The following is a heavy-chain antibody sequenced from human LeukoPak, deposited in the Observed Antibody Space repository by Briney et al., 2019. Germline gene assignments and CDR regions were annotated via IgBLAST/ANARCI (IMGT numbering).Heavy chain of an antibody. CDR3: AKGNRDSSGFYYYYGMDV. V-gene: IGHV3-9*01. CDR2: ISWNSKNI. J-gene: IGHJ6*02. CDR1: GFTFVDYA. D-gene: IGHD3-22*01. Sequence: PGRSLRLSCAASGFTFVDYAMFWVRQAPGKGLEWVSGISWNSKNIGYAASVKGRFTISRDNAKNSLYLQMNSLRAEDTAFYYCAKGNRDSSGFYYYYGMDVWGQGTTVTVSS.